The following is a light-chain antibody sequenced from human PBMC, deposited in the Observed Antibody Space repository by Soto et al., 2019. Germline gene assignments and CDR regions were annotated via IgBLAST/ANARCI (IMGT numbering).Light chain of an antibody. Sequence: DIQMTQSPSSLSASVGARVTITCQASQDISNYLNWYQQKPGKAPKLLIYDASNLETGVPSRFSGSGSGTDFTFTISSLQPEDIATSYCQQYDNLPPFTFGPGTKVDIK. CDR3: QQYDNLPPFT. J-gene: IGKJ3*01. CDR2: DAS. CDR1: QDISNY. V-gene: IGKV1-33*01.